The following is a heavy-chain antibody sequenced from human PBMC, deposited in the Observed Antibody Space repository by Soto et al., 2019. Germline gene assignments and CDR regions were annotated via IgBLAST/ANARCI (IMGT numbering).Heavy chain of an antibody. Sequence: LSLTCTVSGGSISSDYWSWIRQPPGKGLEWVGYVYNNGGTKYNPSLKSRVTISVDTSNNQFSLKLTSVTAADTAVYYCARGYYYDTSGYYSAFDIWGQGTMVTVSS. CDR1: GGSISSDY. CDR2: VYNNGGT. J-gene: IGHJ3*02. CDR3: ARGYYYDTSGYYSAFDI. V-gene: IGHV4-59*01. D-gene: IGHD3-22*01.